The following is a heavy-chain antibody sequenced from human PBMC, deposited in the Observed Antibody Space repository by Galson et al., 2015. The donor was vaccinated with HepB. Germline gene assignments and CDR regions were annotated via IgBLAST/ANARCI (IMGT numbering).Heavy chain of an antibody. D-gene: IGHD1-26*01. CDR3: ARDDRRVIVGATTGFDH. J-gene: IGHJ4*02. Sequence: SLRLSCAASGFIFGSYWMSWVRQAPGKGLEWVANINQDGSEKYYVDSVKGRFTVSRDNAKNSLYLQMDSLRAEDTAVYYCARDDRRVIVGATTGFDHWGQGTLVPVSS. V-gene: IGHV3-7*01. CDR1: GFIFGSYW. CDR2: INQDGSEK.